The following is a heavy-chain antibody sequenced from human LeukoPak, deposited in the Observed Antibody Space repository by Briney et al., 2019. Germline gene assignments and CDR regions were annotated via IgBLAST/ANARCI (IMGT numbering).Heavy chain of an antibody. J-gene: IGHJ4*02. D-gene: IGHD3-9*01. CDR2: FYFTGST. CDR1: GGSISSGGYS. CDR3: ARHLRYFDWLTKFDY. V-gene: IGHV4-30-4*07. Sequence: SETLSLTCAVSGGSISSGGYSWSWIRQPPGKGLEWIGYFYFTGSTYYNPSLKSRIAISLDTSKNQFSLKLSSVTAADTAVYYCARHLRYFDWLTKFDYWGQGTLVTVSS.